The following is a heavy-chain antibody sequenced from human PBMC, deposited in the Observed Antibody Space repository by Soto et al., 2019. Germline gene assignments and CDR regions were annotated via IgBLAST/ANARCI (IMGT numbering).Heavy chain of an antibody. CDR3: ARDRNHGLDN. V-gene: IGHV1-18*01. CDR2: ISANSGNT. J-gene: IGHJ4*02. D-gene: IGHD4-17*01. CDR1: GYIFTING. Sequence: QVQLVQSGAEVKMPGASVKVSCQASGYIFTINGISWVRQAPGQGLEWLGWISANSGNTNYEQNVQDRVIMTTNTSTTTAYMELRSLRSDDTAVYYYARDRNHGLDNWGQGTLVTVSS.